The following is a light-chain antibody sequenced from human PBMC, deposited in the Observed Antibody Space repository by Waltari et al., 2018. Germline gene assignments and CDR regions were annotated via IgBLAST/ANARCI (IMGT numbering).Light chain of an antibody. J-gene: IGLJ2*01. CDR1: RSHIGSTP. V-gene: IGLV1-47*01. CDR3: AAWDDSLSGPV. CDR2: RNN. Sequence: QSVLTQPPSASGTPGQRVTISCSGSRSHIGSTPLYLFHQLPGTAPNLLIYRNNERPSGVPDRFSGSKSGTSASLAISGLRSDDEADYYCAAWDDSLSGPVFGGGTNLTVL.